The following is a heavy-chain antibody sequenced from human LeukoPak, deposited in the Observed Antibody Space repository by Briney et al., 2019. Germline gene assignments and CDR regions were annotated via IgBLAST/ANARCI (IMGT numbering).Heavy chain of an antibody. CDR2: INHSGST. CDR1: GGSFSGYY. V-gene: IGHV4-34*01. J-gene: IGHJ5*02. CDR3: ARGPLEWPIGFDP. D-gene: IGHD3-3*01. Sequence: SETLSLTCAVYGGSFSGYYWSWIRQPPGKGLEWIGEINHSGSTNYNPSLKSRVTISVDTSKNQFSLKLSSVTAADTAVYYCARGPLEWPIGFDPWGQGTLVTVSS.